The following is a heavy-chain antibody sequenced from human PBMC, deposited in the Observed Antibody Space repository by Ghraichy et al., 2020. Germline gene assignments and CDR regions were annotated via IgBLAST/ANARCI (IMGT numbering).Heavy chain of an antibody. D-gene: IGHD3-22*01. J-gene: IGHJ4*02. CDR2: ISSSSSYI. CDR3: ARAGRHDSSGYDY. V-gene: IGHV3-21*01. Sequence: GGSLRLSCAASGFTFSSYSMNWVRQAPGKGLEWVSSISSSSSYIYYADSVKGRFTISRDNAKNSLYLQMNSLRAEDTAVYYCARAGRHDSSGYDYWGQGTLVTVSS. CDR1: GFTFSSYS.